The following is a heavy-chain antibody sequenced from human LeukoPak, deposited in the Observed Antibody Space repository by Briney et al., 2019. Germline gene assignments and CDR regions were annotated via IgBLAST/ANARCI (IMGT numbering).Heavy chain of an antibody. D-gene: IGHD3-22*01. V-gene: IGHV3-64*01. Sequence: GGFLRLSCAASGFTFSNYAMHWVRQAPGKGLEYVSAISTDGDGTYYANSVKGRFTISRDNSKNMQYLQMGSLRAEDMAVYYCARYSSGSCYDYWGQGTLVTVSS. J-gene: IGHJ4*02. CDR3: ARYSSGSCYDY. CDR2: ISTDGDGT. CDR1: GFTFSNYA.